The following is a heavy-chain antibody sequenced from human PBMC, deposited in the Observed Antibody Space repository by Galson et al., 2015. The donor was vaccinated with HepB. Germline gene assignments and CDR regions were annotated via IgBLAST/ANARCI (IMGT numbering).Heavy chain of an antibody. V-gene: IGHV1-69*13. Sequence: SVKVSCKASGGTFSSYAISWVRQAPGQGLEWMGGIIPIFGTANYAQKFQGRVTITADESTSTAYMELSSLRSEDTAVYYCARSRADIVVVPAAIDAFDIWGQGTMVTVSS. CDR3: ARSRADIVVVPAAIDAFDI. J-gene: IGHJ3*02. D-gene: IGHD2-2*01. CDR2: IIPIFGTA. CDR1: GGTFSSYA.